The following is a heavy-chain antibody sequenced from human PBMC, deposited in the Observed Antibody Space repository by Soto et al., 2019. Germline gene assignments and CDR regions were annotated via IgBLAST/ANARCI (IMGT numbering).Heavy chain of an antibody. CDR2: IYFDGST. J-gene: IGHJ6*02. Sequence: SDTLSLTCTVSGGASFGTAYPWGSIRQPPGKGLEYIGSIYFDGSTYYNPSLKSRVTISVDTSKNQFSLKLNSMTAADTAVYYCARHHFYCTGGSCYLQAYHYYGLDVWGQGTTVT. CDR3: ARHHFYCTGGSCYLQAYHYYGLDV. D-gene: IGHD2-15*01. V-gene: IGHV4-39*01. CDR1: GGASFGTAYP.